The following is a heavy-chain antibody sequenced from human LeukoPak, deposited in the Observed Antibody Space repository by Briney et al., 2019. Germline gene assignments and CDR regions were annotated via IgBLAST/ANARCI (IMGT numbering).Heavy chain of an antibody. J-gene: IGHJ6*02. V-gene: IGHV3-30*04. CDR3: ARDGPPDFISGSYYSSYYYGMDV. Sequence: HPGGSLRLSCAASGFTFSSYAMHWVRQAPGKGLEWVAVISYDGSNKYYADSVKGRFTTSRDNSKNTLYLQMNSLRAEDTAVYYCARDGPPDFISGSYYSSYYYGMDVWGQGTTVTVSS. D-gene: IGHD3-10*01. CDR1: GFTFSSYA. CDR2: ISYDGSNK.